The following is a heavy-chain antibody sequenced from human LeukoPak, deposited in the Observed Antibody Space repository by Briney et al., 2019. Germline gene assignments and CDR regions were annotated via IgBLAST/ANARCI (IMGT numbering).Heavy chain of an antibody. Sequence: PGGSLRLSCAASGFTFSSYSMNWVRQAPGKGLEWVSPISSSSSYIYYADSVKGRFTISRDNAKNSLYLQMNSLRAEDTAVYYCARDFSSSWYLYFDYWGQGTLVTVSS. CDR3: ARDFSSSWYLYFDY. V-gene: IGHV3-21*01. J-gene: IGHJ4*02. D-gene: IGHD6-13*01. CDR1: GFTFSSYS. CDR2: ISSSSSYI.